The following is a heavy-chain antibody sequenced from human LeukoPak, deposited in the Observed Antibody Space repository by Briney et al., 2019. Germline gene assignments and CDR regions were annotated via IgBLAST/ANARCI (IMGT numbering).Heavy chain of an antibody. D-gene: IGHD1-26*01. V-gene: IGHV4-30-4*01. J-gene: IGHJ4*02. Sequence: SGTLSLTCTVSGGSISSGDYYWLGIRQPPGKGLKGSGYIDCSGSTYYNPSRKSRVTISVETSKNQFSLKLSSVPAAETAVYYCARLGGGPDYWGQGTLVTVSS. CDR2: IDCSGST. CDR3: ARLGGGPDY. CDR1: GGSISSGDYY.